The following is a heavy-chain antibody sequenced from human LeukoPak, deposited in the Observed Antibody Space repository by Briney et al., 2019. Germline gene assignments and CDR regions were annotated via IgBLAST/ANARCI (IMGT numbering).Heavy chain of an antibody. D-gene: IGHD6-6*01. J-gene: IGHJ6*03. V-gene: IGHV4-61*02. Sequence: PSETLSLTCTVSGGSISSGSYYWSWIRQPAGKGLEWIGRMYTSGTTNYNPSLKSRITISVDTSKNQFSLKLTSVTTADTAVYYCARGASSSSATGYYYYYMDVWGNGTTVTVSS. CDR1: GGSISSGSYY. CDR3: ARGASSSSATGYYYYYMDV. CDR2: MYTSGTT.